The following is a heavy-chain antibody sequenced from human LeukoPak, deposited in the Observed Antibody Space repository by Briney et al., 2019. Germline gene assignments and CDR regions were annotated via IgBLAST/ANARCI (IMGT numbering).Heavy chain of an antibody. CDR1: GFTFDDYA. CDR2: ISWDGGST. Sequence: PGGSLRLSCAASGFTFDDYAMHWVRQAPGKGLEWVSLISWDGGSTYYADSVKGRFTISRDNSKNSLYLQMNSLRAEDTALYYCARERSSGWYGGAFDIWGQGTMVTVSS. J-gene: IGHJ3*02. V-gene: IGHV3-43D*03. CDR3: ARERSSGWYGGAFDI. D-gene: IGHD6-19*01.